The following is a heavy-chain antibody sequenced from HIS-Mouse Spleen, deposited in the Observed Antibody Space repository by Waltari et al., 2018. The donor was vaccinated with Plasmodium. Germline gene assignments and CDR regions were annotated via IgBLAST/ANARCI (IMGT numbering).Heavy chain of an antibody. Sequence: QVQLQQWGAGLLKPSETLSRTCAVHGGSFSGYYWIWIRQPPGKGLEWIGEINHSGSTNYNPSLKSRVTISVDTSKNQFSLKLSSVTAADTAVYYCARGRRIVVVTAPRGFFDYWGQGTLVTVSS. J-gene: IGHJ4*02. CDR1: GGSFSGYY. CDR2: INHSGST. V-gene: IGHV4-34*01. CDR3: ARGRRIVVVTAPRGFFDY. D-gene: IGHD2-21*02.